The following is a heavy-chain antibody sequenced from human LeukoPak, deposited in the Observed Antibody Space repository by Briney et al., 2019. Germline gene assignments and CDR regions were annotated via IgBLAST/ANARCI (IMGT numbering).Heavy chain of an antibody. CDR3: VSSGWYQVFDY. Sequence: GGSLRLSCAASGFTFSSYEMNWVRQAPGKGLEWVSYISSSGSTIYYADSVKGRFTISRDNAKNSLYLQMNSLRAEDTAVYYCVSSGWYQVFDYWGQGTLVTVSS. CDR2: ISSSGSTI. CDR1: GFTFSSYE. V-gene: IGHV3-48*03. D-gene: IGHD6-19*01. J-gene: IGHJ4*02.